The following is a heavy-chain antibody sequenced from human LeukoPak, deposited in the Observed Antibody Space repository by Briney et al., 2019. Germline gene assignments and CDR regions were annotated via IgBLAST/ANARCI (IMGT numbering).Heavy chain of an antibody. CDR2: IRNKADGYTT. D-gene: IGHD3-10*01. CDR3: GDLGSAGTDH. J-gene: IGHJ4*02. Sequence: PGGSLRLSCAASGFTFSGHYMDWVRQAPGQGLEWVGLIRNKADGYTTIYAASVRGRFTISRDDSKNSIYLQMDSLKTEDTAVYYCGDLGSAGTDHWGQGTLVTVSS. V-gene: IGHV3-72*01. CDR1: GFTFSGHY.